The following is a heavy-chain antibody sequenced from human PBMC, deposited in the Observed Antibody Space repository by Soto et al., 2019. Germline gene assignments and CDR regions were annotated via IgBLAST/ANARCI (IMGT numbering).Heavy chain of an antibody. D-gene: IGHD4-17*01. Sequence: ASETLSLTCTVSGGSISSYYWSWIRQPPGKGLEWIGYIYYSGSTNYNPSLKSRVTISVDTSKNQFSLKLSSVTAADTAVYYCARGRPDGFYFDYWGQGTLVTVSS. CDR3: ARGRPDGFYFDY. CDR1: GGSISSYY. V-gene: IGHV4-59*01. J-gene: IGHJ4*02. CDR2: IYYSGST.